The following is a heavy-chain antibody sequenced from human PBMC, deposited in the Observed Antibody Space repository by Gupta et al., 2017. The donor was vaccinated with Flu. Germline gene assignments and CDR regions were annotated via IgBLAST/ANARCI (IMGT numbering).Heavy chain of an antibody. Sequence: QVQLVQSGDAVKTPGASVKVSCTASGYTFTDYYVHWVRQAPGQGFEWMGRINPNTGDTVYAQRFQGRVTMTRATSISTAYMELSRLTSDDTAIYYCARANMVIPPTTPYNWFDPWGQGTLVTVSS. CDR3: ARANMVIPPTTPYNWFDP. D-gene: IGHD2/OR15-2a*01. CDR1: GYTFTDYY. CDR2: INPNTGDT. J-gene: IGHJ5*02. V-gene: IGHV1-2*06.